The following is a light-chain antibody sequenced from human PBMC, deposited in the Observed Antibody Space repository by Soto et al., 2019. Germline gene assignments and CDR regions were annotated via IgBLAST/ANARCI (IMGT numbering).Light chain of an antibody. V-gene: IGKV3-20*01. Sequence: EIVLTLSPGTLALSPGKRGTLSCRVSQNLGTLYLAWFQQKSGQAPRLLIYSASRRATGIPDRFTGSGSGTDFTLTINRVEPEDFAVYFCQQYAGSPRTFGQGTKVDIK. J-gene: IGKJ1*01. CDR3: QQYAGSPRT. CDR1: QNLGTLY. CDR2: SAS.